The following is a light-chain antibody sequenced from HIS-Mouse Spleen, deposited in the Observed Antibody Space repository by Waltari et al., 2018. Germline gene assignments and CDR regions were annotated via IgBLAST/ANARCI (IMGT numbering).Light chain of an antibody. CDR2: QAS. CDR3: QAWDSSTDVV. J-gene: IGLJ2*01. CDR1: KLGDKY. V-gene: IGLV3-1*01. Sequence: SYELTQPPSVSVSPGQTASITCSGDKLGDKYACWYQQKPGQSPVLVIYQASKRPSGIPGRFSGSNSGNTATLTISGTQAMDEADYYCQAWDSSTDVVFGGGTKLTVL.